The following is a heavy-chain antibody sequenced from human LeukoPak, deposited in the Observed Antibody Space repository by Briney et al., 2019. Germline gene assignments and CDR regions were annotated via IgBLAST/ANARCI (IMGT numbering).Heavy chain of an antibody. CDR3: ARDSADAVYYYDSSGFLRY. Sequence: ASVKVSCKASGYTFTGYYMHWVRQAPGQGLEWMGWINPNSGGTNYAQKFKGRVTMTGDTSISTAYMELSRLRSDDTAVYYCARDSADAVYYYDSSGFLRYWGQGTLVTVSS. D-gene: IGHD3-22*01. J-gene: IGHJ4*02. CDR2: INPNSGGT. CDR1: GYTFTGYY. V-gene: IGHV1-2*02.